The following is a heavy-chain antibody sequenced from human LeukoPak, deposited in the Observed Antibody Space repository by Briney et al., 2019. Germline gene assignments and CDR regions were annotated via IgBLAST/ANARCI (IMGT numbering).Heavy chain of an antibody. CDR2: INSDATST. J-gene: IGHJ4*02. CDR1: GFILSSTW. CDR3: VRGSPGYSSSWHAY. V-gene: IGHV3-74*01. Sequence: GGSLRLSCAASGFILSSTWMHWVRQAPGKGLVWVSRINSDATSTSYADSVRGRFTISRDDAKNTMYLQMNSLRAEDTAMYYCVRGSPGYSSSWHAYWGQGTLVTVSS. D-gene: IGHD6-13*01.